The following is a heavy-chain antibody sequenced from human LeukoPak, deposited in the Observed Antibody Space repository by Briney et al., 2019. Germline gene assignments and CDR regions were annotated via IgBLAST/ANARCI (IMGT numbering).Heavy chain of an antibody. J-gene: IGHJ6*02. CDR2: INPNSGGT. CDR3: AILQDIVVVPAPYGMDV. Sequence: GASVTVSCKASGYTFTGYYMHWVRQAPGQGLEWMGWINPNSGGTNYAQKFQGRVTMTRDTSISTAYMELSRLRSDDTAVYYCAILQDIVVVPAPYGMDVWGQGTTVTVSS. CDR1: GYTFTGYY. V-gene: IGHV1-2*02. D-gene: IGHD2-2*01.